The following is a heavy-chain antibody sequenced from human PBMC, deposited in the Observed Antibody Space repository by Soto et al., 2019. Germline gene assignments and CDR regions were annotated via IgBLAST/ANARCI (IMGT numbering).Heavy chain of an antibody. CDR2: INAYNGNT. CDR1: GYTFTSYG. V-gene: IGHV1-18*01. CDR3: ARDLGGGISAP. J-gene: IGHJ5*02. D-gene: IGHD6-13*01. Sequence: QVQVVQSGAEVKKPGASVKVSCKASGYTFTSYGISWVRQAPGQGLEWMGWINAYNGNTKYAQKLQGRVTMTTDTSTSTADMELRSLRSDDTAVYSCARDLGGGISAPWGQGTLVTVSS.